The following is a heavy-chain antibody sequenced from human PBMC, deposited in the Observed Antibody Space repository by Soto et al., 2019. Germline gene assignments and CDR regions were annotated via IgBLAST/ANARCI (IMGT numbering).Heavy chain of an antibody. CDR3: ARDQLLRYYYYGMDV. D-gene: IGHD2-2*01. Sequence: ASVKLSCKSSGYTFTSYDINWARQATGQGLEWMGWMNPDTRNTGYAQKFQGRVTMTRNTSISTAYMELSSLRSEDTAVYYCARDQLLRYYYYGMDVWGQGTPVTVSS. CDR2: MNPDTRNT. J-gene: IGHJ6*01. V-gene: IGHV1-8*01. CDR1: GYTFTSYD.